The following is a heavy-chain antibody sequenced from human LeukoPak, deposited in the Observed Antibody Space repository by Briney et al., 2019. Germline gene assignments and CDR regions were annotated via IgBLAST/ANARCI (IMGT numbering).Heavy chain of an antibody. CDR1: GFTFSSYD. V-gene: IGHV3-13*04. CDR3: AKDTRRGLYYDSSGSLDY. D-gene: IGHD3-22*01. CDR2: IDTAGDT. Sequence: GGSLRLSCAASGFTFSSYDMHWVRQATGKGLEWVSAIDTAGDTYYPGSVKGRFTISRDNSKNTLYLQMNSLRAEDTAVYYCAKDTRRGLYYDSSGSLDYWGQGTLVTVSS. J-gene: IGHJ4*02.